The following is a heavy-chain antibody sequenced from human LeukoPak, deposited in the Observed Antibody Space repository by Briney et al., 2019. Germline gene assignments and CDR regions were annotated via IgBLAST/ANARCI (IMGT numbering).Heavy chain of an antibody. CDR2: ISSDGSST. Sequence: GGSLRLSCAASGFTFSSYWMHWVRQAPGKGLVWVSRISSDGSSTSYADSVKGRFTISRDNAKNTLYLQMNSLRAEDTAVYYCARVGRDSQHLDYWGPGTLVTVSS. J-gene: IGHJ4*02. CDR3: ARVGRDSQHLDY. D-gene: IGHD2-15*01. V-gene: IGHV3-74*01. CDR1: GFTFSSYW.